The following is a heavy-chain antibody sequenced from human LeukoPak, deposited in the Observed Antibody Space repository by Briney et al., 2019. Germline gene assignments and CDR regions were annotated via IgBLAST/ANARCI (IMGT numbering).Heavy chain of an antibody. V-gene: IGHV3-23*01. D-gene: IGHD3-3*01. CDR2: ISGSGGST. J-gene: IGHJ3*02. Sequence: PGGSLRLSCAASGFTFSSYAMSWVRQAPGKGLGWVSAISGSGGSTYYADSVKGRFTISRDNSKNTLYLQMNSLRAEDTAVYYCAKDMYYDFWSGYWGAFDIWGQGTMVTVSS. CDR1: GFTFSSYA. CDR3: AKDMYYDFWSGYWGAFDI.